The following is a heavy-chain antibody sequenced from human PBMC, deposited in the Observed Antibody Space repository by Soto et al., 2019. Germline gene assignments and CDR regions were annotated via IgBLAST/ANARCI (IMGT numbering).Heavy chain of an antibody. CDR1: GFTFSSYG. Sequence: GGSLRLSCAASGFTFSSYGMHWVRQAPGKGLEWVAVISFDGSNKYYADSVKGRFTIFRDNSKSTVYLQMNSLTVEDTAVYYCVEEGGAGTGYWGQGTMVTVSS. CDR2: ISFDGSNK. J-gene: IGHJ4*02. CDR3: VEEGGAGTGY. V-gene: IGHV3-30*18.